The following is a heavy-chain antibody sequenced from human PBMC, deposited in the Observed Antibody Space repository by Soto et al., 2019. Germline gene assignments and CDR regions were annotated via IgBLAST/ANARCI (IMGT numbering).Heavy chain of an antibody. D-gene: IGHD1-7*01. CDR2: INPSGGST. V-gene: IGHV1-46*01. Sequence: QVQLVQSGAEVKKPGASVKASCKASGYHFTSYYMHWVRQAPGQGLEWMGIINPSGGSTSYAQKFQGRVTMTRDTSTITVYMELSSLRSEDTAVYYCARPWLSTNYDAFASWGKGTMVTVSS. J-gene: IGHJ3*02. CDR3: ARPWLSTNYDAFAS. CDR1: GYHFTSYY.